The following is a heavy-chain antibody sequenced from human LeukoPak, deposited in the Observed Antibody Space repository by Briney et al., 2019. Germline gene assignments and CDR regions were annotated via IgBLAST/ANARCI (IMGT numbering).Heavy chain of an antibody. J-gene: IGHJ5*02. CDR2: IYTSGST. V-gene: IGHV4-4*07. CDR1: GGSISSYY. CDR3: AREHTMVRGVIRFDP. D-gene: IGHD3-10*01. Sequence: SETLSLTCTVSGGSISSYYWSWIRPPAGKGLEWIGRIYTSGSTNYNPSLKSRVTMSVDTSKNQFSLKLSSVTAADTAVYYCAREHTMVRGVIRFDPWGQGTLVTVSS.